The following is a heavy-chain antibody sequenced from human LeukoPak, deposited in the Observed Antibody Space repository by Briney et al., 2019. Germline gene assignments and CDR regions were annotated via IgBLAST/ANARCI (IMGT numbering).Heavy chain of an antibody. Sequence: PGGSLRLSCAASGFTFSSYAMSWVRQAPGKGLEWVSGINWNGGSTGYADSVKGLFTISRDNAKNFLDLQMNSLRAEDTALYYCARGGTQSGSYLNFFDYWGQGTLVTVSS. CDR3: ARGGTQSGSYLNFFDY. J-gene: IGHJ4*02. CDR2: INWNGGST. D-gene: IGHD1-26*01. CDR1: GFTFSSYA. V-gene: IGHV3-20*04.